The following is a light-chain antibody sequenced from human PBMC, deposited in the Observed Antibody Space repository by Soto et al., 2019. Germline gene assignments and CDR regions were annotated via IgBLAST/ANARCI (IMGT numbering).Light chain of an antibody. Sequence: QSVLTQPPSVSGAPGQTVTISCSGSSSNIGAGYDVHWYQQLPGTVPKLVIYDSFNRPSGVPDRFSGSKSGTSASLAITGLKDEDEAYYYYQAYDKSLGVSVLFGGGTKLTVL. V-gene: IGLV1-40*01. CDR3: QAYDKSLGVSVL. CDR1: SSNIGAGYD. J-gene: IGLJ3*02. CDR2: DSF.